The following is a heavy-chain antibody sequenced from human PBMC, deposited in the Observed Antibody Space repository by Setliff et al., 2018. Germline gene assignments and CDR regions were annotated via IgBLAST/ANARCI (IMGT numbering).Heavy chain of an antibody. CDR1: GYTFTNYG. V-gene: IGHV1-18*01. CDR3: ARVPLPHDIVVVVAATPLEYYYYMDV. D-gene: IGHD2-15*01. CDR2: ISAYNGNT. J-gene: IGHJ6*03. Sequence: GASVKVSCKASGYTFTNYGISWVRQAPGQGLEWMGWISAYNGNTNYAQKLQGRVTMTTDTSTSTAYMELRSLRSDDTAVYYCARVPLPHDIVVVVAATPLEYYYYMDVWGKGTTVTVSS.